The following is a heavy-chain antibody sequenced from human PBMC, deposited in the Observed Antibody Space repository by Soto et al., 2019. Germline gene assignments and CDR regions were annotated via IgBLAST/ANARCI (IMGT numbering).Heavy chain of an antibody. V-gene: IGHV3-30*04. CDR2: ISYDGRNK. Sequence: QVQLVESGGGVVQPGRSLRLSCAASGFTFSSYAMHWVRQAPGKGLEWVAVISYDGRNKYYADSVKGRFTISRDNSMNTLYLQMNSLRAEDRAVYYCARGIVVDIMRFEYWGQGTLFTVSS. J-gene: IGHJ4*02. D-gene: IGHD3-22*01. CDR3: ARGIVVDIMRFEY. CDR1: GFTFSSYA.